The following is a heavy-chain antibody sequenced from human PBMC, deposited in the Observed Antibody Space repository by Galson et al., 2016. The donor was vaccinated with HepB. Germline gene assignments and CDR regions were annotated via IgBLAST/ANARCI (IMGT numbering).Heavy chain of an antibody. CDR1: GYTFTRYY. J-gene: IGHJ4*02. V-gene: IGHV1-46*01. Sequence: VTVSCKASGYTFTRYYIHWVRQAPGHGLEWMGVINPSGGITKDTQKFQGRVTMTRDTSTTTVYMELSSLRSEDTAVYCCARGGYYDSSGSLRYWGQGTLGTVSS. CDR3: ARGGYYDSSGSLRY. D-gene: IGHD3-22*01. CDR2: INPSGGIT.